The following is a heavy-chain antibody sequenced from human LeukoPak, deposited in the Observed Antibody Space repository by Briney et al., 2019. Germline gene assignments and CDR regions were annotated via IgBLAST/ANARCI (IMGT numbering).Heavy chain of an antibody. CDR2: INPSGGST. V-gene: IGHV1-46*01. D-gene: IGHD6-19*01. Sequence: ASVKVSCKASGYTFTSYYMHWVRQAPGQGLEWMGIINPSGGSTSYAQKFQGRVTMTRDTSTSTVYVELSSLRSEDTAVYYCARTVVAGYVQGPFDYWSQGTLVTVSS. CDR3: ARTVVAGYVQGPFDY. J-gene: IGHJ4*02. CDR1: GYTFTSYY.